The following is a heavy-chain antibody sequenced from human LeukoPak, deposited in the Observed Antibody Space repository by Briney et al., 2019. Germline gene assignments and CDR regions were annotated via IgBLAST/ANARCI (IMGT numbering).Heavy chain of an antibody. CDR2: IIPILGIA. CDR3: ARADYYDFWSGFHFFDY. V-gene: IGHV1-69*04. J-gene: IGHJ4*02. Sequence: GASVKVSCKASGGTFSSYAISWVRQAPGQGLEWMGRIIPILGIANYAQKFQGRVTITADESTSTAYMELSSLRSDDTAAYYCARADYYDFWSGFHFFDYWGQGTLVTVSS. D-gene: IGHD3-3*01. CDR1: GGTFSSYA.